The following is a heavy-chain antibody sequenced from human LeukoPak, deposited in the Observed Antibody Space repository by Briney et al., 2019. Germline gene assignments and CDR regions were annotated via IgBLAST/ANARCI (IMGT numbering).Heavy chain of an antibody. V-gene: IGHV1-46*01. J-gene: IGHJ6*03. Sequence: GASVKVSCKASGYTFTSYYIHWVRQAPEQGLEWMGIINPSGGSTSYAQKFQGRVTMTRDTSTSTVYMELSSLRSEDTAVYYCARAVYQLNYYYYYMDVWGKGTTVTVSS. CDR1: GYTFTSYY. CDR2: INPSGGST. CDR3: ARAVYQLNYYYYYMDV. D-gene: IGHD2-2*01.